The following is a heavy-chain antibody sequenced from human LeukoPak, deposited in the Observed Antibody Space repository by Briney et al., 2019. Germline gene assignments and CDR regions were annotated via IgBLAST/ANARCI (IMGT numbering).Heavy chain of an antibody. CDR3: ARNSGIYDSSGYSHY. Sequence: PGGSLRLSCAASGFTFSSYSMNWVRQAPGKGLEWVSSISSSSSYIYYADSVKGRFTISRDNAKNSLYLQMNSLRAEDTALYYCARNSGIYDSSGYSHYWGQGTLVTVSS. CDR2: ISSSSSYI. CDR1: GFTFSSYS. V-gene: IGHV3-21*04. J-gene: IGHJ4*02. D-gene: IGHD3-22*01.